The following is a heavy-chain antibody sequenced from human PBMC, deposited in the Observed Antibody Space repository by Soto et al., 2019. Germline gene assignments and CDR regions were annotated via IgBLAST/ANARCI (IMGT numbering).Heavy chain of an antibody. Sequence: SETLSLTFTVSGGSISSSSYYWGWIRQPPGKGLEWIGSIYYSGSTYYNPSLKSRVTISVDTSKNQFSLKLSSVTAADTAVYYCARSDCSSTSCHDAFDIWGQGTMVTVSS. J-gene: IGHJ3*02. CDR1: GGSISSSSYY. D-gene: IGHD2-2*01. CDR2: IYYSGST. V-gene: IGHV4-39*01. CDR3: ARSDCSSTSCHDAFDI.